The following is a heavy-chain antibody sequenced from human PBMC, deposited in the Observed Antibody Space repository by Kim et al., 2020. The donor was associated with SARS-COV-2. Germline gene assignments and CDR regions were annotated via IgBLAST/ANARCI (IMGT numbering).Heavy chain of an antibody. Sequence: ASVKVSCKASGYTFTSYAMHWVRQAPGQRLEWMGWINAGNGNTKYSQKFQGRVTITRDTSASTAYMELSSLRSEDTAVYYCARVGCSGGSCRGRFQHWGQGTLVTVSS. V-gene: IGHV1-3*01. D-gene: IGHD2-15*01. CDR3: ARVGCSGGSCRGRFQH. CDR2: INAGNGNT. CDR1: GYTFTSYA. J-gene: IGHJ1*01.